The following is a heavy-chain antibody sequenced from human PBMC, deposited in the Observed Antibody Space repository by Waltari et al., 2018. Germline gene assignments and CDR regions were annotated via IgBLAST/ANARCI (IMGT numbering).Heavy chain of an antibody. CDR1: GFNFSSYG. J-gene: IGHJ4*02. D-gene: IGHD3-10*01. CDR3: AKDRFSYGSGSYTPADY. CDR2: IRYDGSNR. V-gene: IGHV3-30*02. Sequence: QVQLVESGGGVVQPGGSLRLSCAASGFNFSSYGMNWVRQAPGKGLGGVAFIRYDGSNRYYSYSVKGRFTISRDNSKNTLYLQMNSLRAEDTAVYYCAKDRFSYGSGSYTPADYWGQGTLVTVSS.